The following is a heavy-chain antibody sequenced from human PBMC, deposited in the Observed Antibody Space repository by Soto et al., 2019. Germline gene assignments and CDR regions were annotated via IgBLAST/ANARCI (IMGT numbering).Heavy chain of an antibody. J-gene: IGHJ4*02. D-gene: IGHD6-13*01. V-gene: IGHV1-2*02. Sequence: GRVTMTRDTSISTAYVELSRLRSDDTAVYYCARAPYSSSSNFDYWGQGTLVTVSS. CDR3: ARAPYSSSSNFDY.